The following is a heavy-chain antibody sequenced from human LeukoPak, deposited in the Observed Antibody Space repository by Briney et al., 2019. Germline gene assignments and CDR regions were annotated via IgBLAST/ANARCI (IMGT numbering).Heavy chain of an antibody. CDR1: GYTFTGYY. Sequence: ASVTVSCKASGYTFTGYYMHWVRQAPGQGLEWMGWINPNRGGTTYAQKFQGRVTMTRDTSISTAYMELSRLRSDDTAVYNGARAYCGCDCYSWGFYIGGQGTMVT. CDR3: ARAYCGCDCYSWGFYI. D-gene: IGHD2-21*02. J-gene: IGHJ3*02. V-gene: IGHV1-2*02. CDR2: INPNRGGT.